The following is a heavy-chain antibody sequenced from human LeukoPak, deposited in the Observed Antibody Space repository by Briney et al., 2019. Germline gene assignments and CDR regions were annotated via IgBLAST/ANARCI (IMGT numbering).Heavy chain of an antibody. CDR2: ISYDGSNK. CDR3: AKETVSPGDY. D-gene: IGHD1-14*01. V-gene: IGHV3-30*18. J-gene: IGHJ4*02. Sequence: GRSLRLSCAASGFTFSSYGMHWVRQAPGTGLEWVAVISYDGSNKYYADSVKGRFTISRDNSKNTLYLQMNSLRAEDTAVYYCAKETVSPGDYWGQGTLVTVSS. CDR1: GFTFSSYG.